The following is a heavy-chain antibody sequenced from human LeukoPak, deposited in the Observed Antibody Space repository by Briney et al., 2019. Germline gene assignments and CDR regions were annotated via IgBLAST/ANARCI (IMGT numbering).Heavy chain of an antibody. CDR3: ARVFRSLTIFGVVIKGPNTYYFDY. Sequence: SETLSLTCAVSGGSISSSNWWSWVRQPPGKGLEWIGEIYHSGSTNYNPSLKSRVTISVDTSKNQFSLKLSSVTAADTAVYYCARVFRSLTIFGVVIKGPNTYYFDYWGQGTLVTVSS. CDR2: IYHSGST. D-gene: IGHD3-3*01. V-gene: IGHV4-4*02. CDR1: GGSISSSNW. J-gene: IGHJ4*02.